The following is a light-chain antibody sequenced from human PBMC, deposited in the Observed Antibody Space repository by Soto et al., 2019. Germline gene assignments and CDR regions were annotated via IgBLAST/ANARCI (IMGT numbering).Light chain of an antibody. CDR1: SSDIGGYNF. CDR3: NSYRTVSTYV. J-gene: IGLJ1*01. Sequence: QSALTQPASVSGSLGQSITIACTGTSSDIGGYNFVSWYQQHPGKAPKLLIYDVGNRPSGVSNRFSGSKSGNTASLTISGLQAEDEAHYYCNSYRTVSTYVFGTGTKLTVL. V-gene: IGLV2-14*01. CDR2: DVG.